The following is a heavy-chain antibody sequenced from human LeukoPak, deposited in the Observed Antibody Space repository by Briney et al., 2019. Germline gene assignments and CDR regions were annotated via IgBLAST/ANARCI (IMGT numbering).Heavy chain of an antibody. J-gene: IGHJ4*02. Sequence: PGGSLILSCAASGFTFSSYSMNWVRQAPGKGLEWVSSISSSSTYIYYADSVKGRFTVSRDNAKNSLYLQMNSLRAEDTAVYFCASQYTSSRIFDDWGQGTLVTVSS. V-gene: IGHV3-21*01. D-gene: IGHD6-13*01. CDR3: ASQYTSSRIFDD. CDR2: ISSSSTYI. CDR1: GFTFSSYS.